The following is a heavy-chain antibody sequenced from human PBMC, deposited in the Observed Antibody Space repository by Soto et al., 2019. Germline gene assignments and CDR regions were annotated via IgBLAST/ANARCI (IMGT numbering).Heavy chain of an antibody. CDR1: GFTFSSYD. V-gene: IGHV3-13*01. CDR3: ARGDAESDFDY. Sequence: PGGSLRLSWAASGFTFSSYDMHWVRQATGKGLEWVSAIGTAGDTYYPGSVKGRSTISRENAKNSLYLQMNSLRDGDTAVYYCARGDAESDFDYWGQGTLVTVSS. CDR2: IGTAGDT. J-gene: IGHJ4*02.